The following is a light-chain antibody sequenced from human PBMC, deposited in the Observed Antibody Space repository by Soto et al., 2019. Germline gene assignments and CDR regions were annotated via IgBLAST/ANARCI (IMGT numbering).Light chain of an antibody. CDR2: GAS. J-gene: IGKJ5*01. V-gene: IGKV1-39*01. CDR1: QSIGKH. Sequence: DSRMTQSPSVLSASVGDRVTITCRASQSIGKHLNWYQQKPGKAPKFLIYGASTLQSGVPSRFTGSGSGTDLTLTVNSLQAEDFATYYCQQGYSSPATFGQGTRLEN. CDR3: QQGYSSPAT.